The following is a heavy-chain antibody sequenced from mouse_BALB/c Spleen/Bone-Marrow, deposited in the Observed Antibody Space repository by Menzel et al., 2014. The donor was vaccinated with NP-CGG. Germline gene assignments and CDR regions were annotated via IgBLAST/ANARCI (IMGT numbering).Heavy chain of an antibody. V-gene: IGHV2-9*02. CDR3: ARDRYGNCFYYAMDY. CDR1: GSSLTSYG. D-gene: IGHD2-10*02. J-gene: IGHJ4*01. CDR2: IWAGGST. Sequence: VKLMESGPGLVAPSQSLSITCTVSGSSLTSYGVHWVRQPPGKGLEWLGVIWAGGSTNYNSALMSRLSISKDNSKNQVFLKINSLRTDDTAMYYGARDRYGNCFYYAMDYWGQGTSVTVSS.